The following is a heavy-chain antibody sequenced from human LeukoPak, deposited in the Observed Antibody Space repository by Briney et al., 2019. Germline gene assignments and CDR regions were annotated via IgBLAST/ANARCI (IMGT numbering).Heavy chain of an antibody. J-gene: IGHJ5*02. CDR1: GFSFSDYW. CDR2: ITQDGSKE. D-gene: IGHD2-15*01. CDR3: ARDGSKSCSGGSCYLNCFDP. V-gene: IGHV3-7*01. Sequence: GGSLRLSCGASGFSFSDYWMTWVRQAPGKGLEWLANITQDGSKEYYVASVKGRFTISRDNAKNSLYLQMTSLRAEDTAVYYCARDGSKSCSGGSCYLNCFDPWGQGTLVTVSS.